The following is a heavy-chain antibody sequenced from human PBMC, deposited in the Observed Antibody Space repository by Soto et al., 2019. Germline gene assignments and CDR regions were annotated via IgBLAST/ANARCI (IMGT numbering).Heavy chain of an antibody. CDR2: IKQDGSEK. V-gene: IGHV3-7*03. CDR1: GFTFSSYW. CDR3: ARTDIVVVPAATGFDY. D-gene: IGHD2-2*01. Sequence: GSLRLSCAASGFTFSSYWMSWVRQAPGKGLEWVANIKQDGSEKYYVDSVKGRFTISRDNAKNSLYLQMNSLRAEDTAVYYCARTDIVVVPAATGFDYWGQGTLVTVSS. J-gene: IGHJ4*02.